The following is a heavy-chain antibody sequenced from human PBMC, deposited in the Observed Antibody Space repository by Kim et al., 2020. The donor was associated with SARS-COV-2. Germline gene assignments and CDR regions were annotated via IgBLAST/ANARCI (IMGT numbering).Heavy chain of an antibody. J-gene: IGHJ4*02. Sequence: NYAQNLQGRVTLTTDTSTSTSFLELRSLRSDDTAVYFCARDRGYGDDTFDYWGQGTLVTVSS. V-gene: IGHV1-18*01. CDR3: ARDRGYGDDTFDY. D-gene: IGHD4-17*01.